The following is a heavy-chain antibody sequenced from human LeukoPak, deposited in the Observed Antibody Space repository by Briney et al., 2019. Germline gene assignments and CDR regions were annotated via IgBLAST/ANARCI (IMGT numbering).Heavy chain of an antibody. V-gene: IGHV3-48*03. D-gene: IGHD3-3*01. CDR2: ISSSGSTI. J-gene: IGHJ6*03. CDR3: ARGIRSDFWSGYYLCYMDV. CDR1: GFTFSSYE. Sequence: GGSLRLSCAASGFTFSSYEMNWVRQAPGKGLEWVSYISSSGSTIYYADSVKGRFTISRDNAKNSLYLQMNSLRAEDTAVYYCARGIRSDFWSGYYLCYMDVWGKGTTVTVSS.